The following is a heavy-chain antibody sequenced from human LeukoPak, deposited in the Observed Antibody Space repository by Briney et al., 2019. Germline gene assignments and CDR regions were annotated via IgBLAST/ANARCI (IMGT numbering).Heavy chain of an antibody. CDR1: GYIFTSYW. V-gene: IGHV5-51*01. CDR3: ARLGPLVRGVNWFDP. J-gene: IGHJ5*02. D-gene: IGHD3-10*01. Sequence: GASLKISCKGSGYIFTSYWIGWVRPLPGKGLEWMGIIYPGDSNTRYSPSFQGQVTISADKSISTAYLQWSSLKASDTAMYYCARLGPLVRGVNWFDPWGQGTLVTVSS. CDR2: IYPGDSNT.